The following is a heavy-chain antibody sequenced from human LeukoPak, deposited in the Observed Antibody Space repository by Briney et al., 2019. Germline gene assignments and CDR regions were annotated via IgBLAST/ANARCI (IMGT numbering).Heavy chain of an antibody. J-gene: IGHJ4*02. D-gene: IGHD6-13*01. CDR2: ISSSSSYI. V-gene: IGHV3-21*01. CDR1: GFTFSSYS. Sequence: GGSLRLSCAASGFTFSSYSMNWVRQAPGKGLEWVSSISSSSSYIYYADSVKGRFTISSDNAKNSLYLQMNSLRAEDAAVYYCARNWGTIAAAGTVDYWGQGTLVTVSS. CDR3: ARNWGTIAAAGTVDY.